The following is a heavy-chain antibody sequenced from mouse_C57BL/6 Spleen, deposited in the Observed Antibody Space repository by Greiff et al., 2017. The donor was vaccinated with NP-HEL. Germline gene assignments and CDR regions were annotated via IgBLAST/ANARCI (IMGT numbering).Heavy chain of an antibody. Sequence: QVQLQQSGAELVRPGSSVKLSCKASGYTFTSYWMHWVKQRPIQGLEWIGNIDPSDSETHYNQKFKDKATLTVDKSSSTAYMQLSSLTSEDSAVYYCARGSSRYYFDYWGQGTTLTVSS. J-gene: IGHJ2*01. D-gene: IGHD1-1*01. CDR2: IDPSDSET. V-gene: IGHV1-52*01. CDR3: ARGSSRYYFDY. CDR1: GYTFTSYW.